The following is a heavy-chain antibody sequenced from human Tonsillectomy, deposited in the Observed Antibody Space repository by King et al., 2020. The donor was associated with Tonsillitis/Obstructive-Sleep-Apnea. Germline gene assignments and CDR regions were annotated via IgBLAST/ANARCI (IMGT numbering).Heavy chain of an antibody. J-gene: IGHJ4*02. Sequence: VQLQQWGAGLLKPSETLSLTCAVYGGSFSGYYWSWIRQPPGKGLEWIGEINYSGSTNYSPSLKSRVIISVDTSKNQFSLKLSSVTAADTAVYYCARWFGELNAVDYWGQGTLVTVSS. CDR1: GGSFSGYY. CDR3: ARWFGELNAVDY. D-gene: IGHD3-3*01. CDR2: INYSGST. V-gene: IGHV4-34*01.